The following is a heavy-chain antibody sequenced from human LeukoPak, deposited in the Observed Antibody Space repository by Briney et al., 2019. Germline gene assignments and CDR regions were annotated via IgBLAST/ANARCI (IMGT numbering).Heavy chain of an antibody. J-gene: IGHJ6*02. CDR2: IVVGSGNT. D-gene: IGHD6-19*01. CDR1: GFTFTSSD. CDR3: AAVQEGGWHYYGLDV. Sequence: GASVKVSCKDSGFTFTSSDVQWVRQARGQRLEWKGWIVVGSGNTNYAQKFQERVTITRDMSTSTAYMELSSLRSEDTAVYYCAAVQEGGWHYYGLDVWGQGTTVTVSS. V-gene: IGHV1-58*01.